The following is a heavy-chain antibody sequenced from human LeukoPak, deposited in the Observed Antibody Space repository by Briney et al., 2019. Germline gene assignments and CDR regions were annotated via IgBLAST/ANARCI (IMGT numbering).Heavy chain of an antibody. CDR3: ARMEGITMVRGVIKGPLDY. D-gene: IGHD3-10*01. V-gene: IGHV1-2*02. Sequence: ASVKVSCKASGYTFTGYYMHWVRQAPGQGLEWMGWINPNSGGTNYVQKFQGRVTMTRDTSISTAYMELSRLRSDDTAVYYCARMEGITMVRGVIKGPLDYWGQGTLVTVSS. J-gene: IGHJ4*02. CDR1: GYTFTGYY. CDR2: INPNSGGT.